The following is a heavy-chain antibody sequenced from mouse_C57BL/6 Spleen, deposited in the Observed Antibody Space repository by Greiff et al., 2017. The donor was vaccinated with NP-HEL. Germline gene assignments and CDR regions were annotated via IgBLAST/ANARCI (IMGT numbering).Heavy chain of an antibody. V-gene: IGHV1-69*01. CDR2: IDPSDSYT. CDR1: GYTFTSYW. D-gene: IGHD4-1*01. CDR3: ARSRGSTWAHFDY. Sequence: VQLQQPGAELVMPGASVKLSCKASGYTFTSYWMHWVKQRPGQGLEWIGEIDPSDSYTNYNQKFKGKSTLTVDKSSSTAYMQLSSLTSEDSAVYYCARSRGSTWAHFDYWGQGTTLTVSS. J-gene: IGHJ2*01.